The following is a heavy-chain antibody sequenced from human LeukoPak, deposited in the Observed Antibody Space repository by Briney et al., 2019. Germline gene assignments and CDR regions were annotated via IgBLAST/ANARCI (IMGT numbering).Heavy chain of an antibody. CDR3: ARGSSGWYPGYYYYYYMDV. D-gene: IGHD6-19*01. Sequence: ASVKVSCKASGYTFTGYYMHWVRQAPGQGLEWMGWINPNSGGTNYAQKFQGRVTMTRDTSISTAYMELSRLRSDDTAVYYCARGSSGWYPGYYYYYYMDVWGKGTTVTVSS. CDR1: GYTFTGYY. J-gene: IGHJ6*03. V-gene: IGHV1-2*02. CDR2: INPNSGGT.